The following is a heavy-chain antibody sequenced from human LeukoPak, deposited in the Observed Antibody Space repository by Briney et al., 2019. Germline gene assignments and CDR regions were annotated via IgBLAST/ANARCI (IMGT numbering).Heavy chain of an antibody. CDR2: SGPVGDP. D-gene: IGHD3-16*01. CDR1: GFTFSSYD. Sequence: GGSLGLSWAASGFTFSSYDMHWVRQVTGKTLEWVSGSGPVGDPYYPGSVKGRFIISRENAKNSLYLQMNGLRAGDTAVYYCARNSGGGNFDYWGQGTLVTVSS. CDR3: ARNSGGGNFDY. V-gene: IGHV3-13*05. J-gene: IGHJ4*02.